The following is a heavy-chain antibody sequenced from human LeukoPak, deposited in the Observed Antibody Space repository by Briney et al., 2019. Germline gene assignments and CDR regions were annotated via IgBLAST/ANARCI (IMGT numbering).Heavy chain of an antibody. Sequence: ASVKVSCKASGYTFTGYYMHWVRQAPGQGLEWMGWINPNNGGTNYAQKFQGRVTMTRDTSISTAYMELSRLRSGDTAVYYCAREDPGGRAEVWGQGTTVTASS. CDR2: INPNNGGT. V-gene: IGHV1-2*02. D-gene: IGHD1-26*01. CDR1: GYTFTGYY. J-gene: IGHJ6*01. CDR3: AREDPGGRAEV.